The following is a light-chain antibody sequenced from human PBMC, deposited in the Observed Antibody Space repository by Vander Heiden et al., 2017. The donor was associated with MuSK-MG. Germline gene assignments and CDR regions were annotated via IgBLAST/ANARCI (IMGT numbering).Light chain of an antibody. V-gene: IGLV2-14*01. Sequence: QSALTQPASVSGSPGQSITISFTGTSSDVCGYNYVSWYQQHTGNAPKLMIYDVTKRPSGVSNRFSGSKSGNTASLTISGLQAEDEADYYCSSYTSSSTVVFGGGTKLTVL. J-gene: IGLJ2*01. CDR1: SSDVCGYNY. CDR3: SSYTSSSTVV. CDR2: DVT.